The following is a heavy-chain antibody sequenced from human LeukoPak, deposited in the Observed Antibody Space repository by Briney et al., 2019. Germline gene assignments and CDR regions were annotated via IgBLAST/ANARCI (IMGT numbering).Heavy chain of an antibody. V-gene: IGHV1-8*02. CDR3: ARGPYYYDNSGGGVFY. D-gene: IGHD3-22*01. CDR2: MNPNSGNT. J-gene: IGHJ4*02. Sequence: GASVKVSCKASGYTFTGYYMHWVRQAPGQGLEWMGWMNPNSGNTGYAQKFQGRVTMTRNTSISTAYMELSSLRSEDTAVYYCARGPYYYDNSGGGVFYWGQGTLVTVSS. CDR1: GYTFTGYY.